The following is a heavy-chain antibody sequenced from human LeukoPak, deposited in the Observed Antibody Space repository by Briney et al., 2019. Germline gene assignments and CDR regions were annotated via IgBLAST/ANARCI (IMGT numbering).Heavy chain of an antibody. CDR3: ASNSGWYYFDY. CDR2: IYYIGST. V-gene: IGHV4-59*01. D-gene: IGHD6-19*01. J-gene: IGHJ4*02. CDR1: GGSISSYY. Sequence: SETLSLTCTVSGGSISSYYWSWIRQPPGKGLEWIGYIYYIGSTNYNPSLKSRVTISVDTSKNQFSLRLTSVTAADTAVYYCASNSGWYYFDYWGQGALVTVSS.